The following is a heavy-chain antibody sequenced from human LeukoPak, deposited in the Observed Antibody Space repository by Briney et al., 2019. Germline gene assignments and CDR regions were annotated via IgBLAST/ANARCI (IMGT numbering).Heavy chain of an antibody. D-gene: IGHD3-10*01. CDR2: IYYSGST. Sequence: PSETLSLTCTVSGGSISSSSYYWGWIRQPPGKGLEWIGSIYYSGSTYYNPSLKSRVTISVDTSKNQFSLKLSSVTAADTAVYYCARKADYYGSGRLWGTDFDYWGQGTLVTVSS. V-gene: IGHV4-39*07. CDR3: ARKADYYGSGRLWGTDFDY. CDR1: GGSISSSSYY. J-gene: IGHJ4*02.